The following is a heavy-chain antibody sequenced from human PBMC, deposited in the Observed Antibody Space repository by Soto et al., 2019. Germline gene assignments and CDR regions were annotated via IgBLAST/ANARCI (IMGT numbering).Heavy chain of an antibody. D-gene: IGHD1-7*01. J-gene: IGHJ4*02. Sequence: PGGSLRLSCAASGFTFKNYAMSWVRQAPGKGLEWVSAISGSAGSTYYADSVRGRFTISRDNSKNTLFLQMNSLRAEDTAVYYCAKAELSYYWGRGALVTVSS. CDR2: ISGSAGST. CDR3: AKAELSYY. CDR1: GFTFKNYA. V-gene: IGHV3-23*01.